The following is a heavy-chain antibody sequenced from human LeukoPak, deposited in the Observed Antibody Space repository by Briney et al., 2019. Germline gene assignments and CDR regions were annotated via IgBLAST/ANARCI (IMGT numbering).Heavy chain of an antibody. Sequence: ASVKVSCRASGYTFTNYGINWVRQAPGQGLAWMGWISAYNGDTNSAQKFQGRVTMTTDTSTSTAYMELRSLTSDDTAVYYCARDSRNDYWGQGTLVTVSS. CDR3: ARDSRNDY. J-gene: IGHJ4*02. D-gene: IGHD1-14*01. V-gene: IGHV1-18*01. CDR2: ISAYNGDT. CDR1: GYTFTNYG.